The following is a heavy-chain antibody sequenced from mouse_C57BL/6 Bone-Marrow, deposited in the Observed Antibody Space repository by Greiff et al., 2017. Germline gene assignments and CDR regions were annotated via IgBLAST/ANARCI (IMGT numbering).Heavy chain of an antibody. CDR2: IYPSDSET. J-gene: IGHJ3*01. CDR1: GYTFTSYW. CDR3: ASKGYDYDWFAY. Sequence: VQLQQPGAELVRPGSSVKLSCKASGYTFTSYWMDWVKQRPGQGLEWIGNIYPSDSETHYNQKFKDKATLTVEKSSSTAYMQLSSLTSEDSAVYYCASKGYDYDWFAYWGQGTLVTVSA. D-gene: IGHD2-4*01. V-gene: IGHV1-61*01.